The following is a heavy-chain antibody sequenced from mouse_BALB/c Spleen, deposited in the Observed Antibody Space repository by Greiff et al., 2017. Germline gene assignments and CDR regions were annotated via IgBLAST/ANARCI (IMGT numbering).Heavy chain of an antibody. CDR1: GFTFSDYY. Sequence: DVKLVESGGGLVKPGGSLKLSCAASGFTFSDYYMYWVRQTPEKRLEWVATISDGGSYTYYPDSVKGRFTISRDNAKNNLYLQMSSLKSEDTAMYYCARGTTATRAMDYWGQGTSVTVSS. V-gene: IGHV5-4*02. CDR2: ISDGGSYT. CDR3: ARGTTATRAMDY. J-gene: IGHJ4*01. D-gene: IGHD1-2*01.